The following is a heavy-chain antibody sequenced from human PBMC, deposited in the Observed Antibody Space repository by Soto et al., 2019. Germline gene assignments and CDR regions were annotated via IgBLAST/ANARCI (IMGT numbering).Heavy chain of an antibody. V-gene: IGHV3-23*01. CDR3: GKAGEGACDI. Sequence: GGSLRLSCAASGFTFSSYAMSWVSQAPGKGVEWVSAISGGGGSTYYADSVKGRFTISRDNSKNTLYLKMNSLRAEDSSVYYCGKAGEGACDIWGQGTMVTVSS. D-gene: IGHD7-27*01. J-gene: IGHJ3*02. CDR1: GFTFSSYA. CDR2: ISGGGGST.